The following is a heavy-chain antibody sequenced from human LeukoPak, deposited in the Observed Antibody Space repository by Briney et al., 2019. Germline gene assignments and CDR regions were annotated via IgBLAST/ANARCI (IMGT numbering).Heavy chain of an antibody. Sequence: SETLSLTCTVSGGSISSYYWSWIRQPPGKGLEGIGYIYYSGSTNYNPSLKSRVTISVDTSKNQFSLKLSSVTAADTAVYYCARSISYYDSSGPGYWGQGTLVTVSS. CDR1: GGSISSYY. J-gene: IGHJ4*02. CDR3: ARSISYYDSSGPGY. CDR2: IYYSGST. V-gene: IGHV4-59*01. D-gene: IGHD3-22*01.